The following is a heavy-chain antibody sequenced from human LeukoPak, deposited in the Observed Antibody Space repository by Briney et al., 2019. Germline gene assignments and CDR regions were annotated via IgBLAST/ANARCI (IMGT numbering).Heavy chain of an antibody. CDR2: INPNSGGT. CDR3: ARGRYCSGGSCYYHAFDI. J-gene: IGHJ3*02. D-gene: IGHD2-15*01. CDR1: GYTFTSYG. V-gene: IGHV1-2*02. Sequence: EASVKVSCKASGYTFTSYGISWVRQAPGQGLEWMGWINPNSGGTNYAQKFQGRVTMTRDTSISTAYMELSRLRSDDTAVYYCARGRYCSGGSCYYHAFDIWGQGTMVTVSS.